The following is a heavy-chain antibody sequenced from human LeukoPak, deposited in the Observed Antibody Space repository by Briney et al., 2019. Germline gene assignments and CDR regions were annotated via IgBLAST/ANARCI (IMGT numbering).Heavy chain of an antibody. J-gene: IGHJ3*02. CDR3: ARLSLAAFDI. V-gene: IGHV3-23*01. Sequence: PRASLRLSRVDSLYTLSSYVMTCVRPAPGKGREWVSSISGSGGITYYAHSLRGGFTISRDKSRNTLYLQMNSQRAEDTAVYRCARLSLAAFDIWGQGTMLTVSS. D-gene: IGHD3-3*02. CDR2: ISGSGGIT. CDR1: LYTLSSYV.